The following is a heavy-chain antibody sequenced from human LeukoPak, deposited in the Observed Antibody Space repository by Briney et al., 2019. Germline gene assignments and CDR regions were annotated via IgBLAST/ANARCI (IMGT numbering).Heavy chain of an antibody. CDR2: LKSDGSST. J-gene: IGHJ6*02. Sequence: QPGGSLRLSCAASGFTLTTYWMHWVRQAPGKGLVWVSRLKSDGSSTSYADSVKGRFTISRDNAKNTLYLQMNSLRAEDTAVYYCARDVVPLDWLDVWGQGTTVTVSS. D-gene: IGHD3-9*01. CDR1: GFTLTTYW. CDR3: ARDVVPLDWLDV. V-gene: IGHV3-74*01.